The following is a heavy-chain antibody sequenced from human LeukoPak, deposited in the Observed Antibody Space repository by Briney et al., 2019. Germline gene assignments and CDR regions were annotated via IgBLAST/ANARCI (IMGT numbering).Heavy chain of an antibody. CDR2: MYHNGST. CDR1: GGSISSISYY. CDR3: ARGSGSYGSNMDV. Sequence: SETLSLTCTVSGGSISSISYYWGWIRQPPGKGLEWIGSMYHNGSTYYNPSLKSRVTISIDTSKNQFSLKLNSVTVADTAIYYCARGSGSYGSNMDVWGKGTTVTISS. J-gene: IGHJ6*03. V-gene: IGHV4-39*07. D-gene: IGHD3-10*01.